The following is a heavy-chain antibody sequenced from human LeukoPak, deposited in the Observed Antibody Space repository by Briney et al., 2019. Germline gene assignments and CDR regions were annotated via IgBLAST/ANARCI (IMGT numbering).Heavy chain of an antibody. J-gene: IGHJ5*02. CDR1: GYTFTGYY. Sequence: ASVKVSCKASGYTFTGYYMHWVRQAPGQGLVWMGRINPNSGGTNYAQKFQGRVTMTRDTSISTAYMELSRLRSDDTAVYYCARTAVRITIFGVVPNWFDPWGQGTLVTVSS. V-gene: IGHV1-2*06. CDR3: ARTAVRITIFGVVPNWFDP. CDR2: INPNSGGT. D-gene: IGHD3-3*01.